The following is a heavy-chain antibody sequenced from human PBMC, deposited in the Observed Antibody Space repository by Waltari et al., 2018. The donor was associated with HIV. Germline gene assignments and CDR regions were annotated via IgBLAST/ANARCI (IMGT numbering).Heavy chain of an antibody. CDR1: ASSISSNYY. Sequence: QVQLQESGPRLVKASETLSLTCTVSASSISSNYYWGWIRQPPGKGLQWMGSIYRTGTTYYNPSLKSRVTISADLSKNQFSLKLTSVSAADTAVYYCARDQDYYDSSGYTCYAFDIWGQGTSVTVSS. CDR2: IYRTGTT. V-gene: IGHV4-38-2*02. D-gene: IGHD3-22*01. CDR3: ARDQDYYDSSGYTCYAFDI. J-gene: IGHJ3*02.